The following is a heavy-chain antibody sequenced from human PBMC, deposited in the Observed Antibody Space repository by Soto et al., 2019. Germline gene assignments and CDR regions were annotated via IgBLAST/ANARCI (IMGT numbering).Heavy chain of an antibody. CDR2: FSYSGRT. D-gene: IGHD4-17*01. Sequence: QVQLQASGPGLVKPSELLSLTCSVSGGSITTYYCRWIRQSPGKGLEWIGYFSYSGRTNYNPSLKSRVTIAGDTSQTQFSVRLRSVTAADTAVYYCASHTYGLTGYFDYWGQGALVTVYS. CDR3: ASHTYGLTGYFDY. CDR1: GGSITTYY. V-gene: IGHV4-59*01. J-gene: IGHJ4*02.